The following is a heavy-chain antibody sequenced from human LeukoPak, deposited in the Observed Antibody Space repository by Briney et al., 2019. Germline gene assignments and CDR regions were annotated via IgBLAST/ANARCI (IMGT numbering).Heavy chain of an antibody. D-gene: IGHD5-18*01. Sequence: PSETLSLTCAVYGGSFSGYYWSWIRQPPGKGLEWVGEINHSGSTNYNPSLKSRVTISVDTSKNQFSLKLSSVTAAATAVYYCARKGGYSYGRGGDYYYYMDVWGKGTTVTVSS. J-gene: IGHJ6*03. CDR3: ARKGGYSYGRGGDYYYYMDV. V-gene: IGHV4-34*01. CDR1: GGSFSGYY. CDR2: INHSGST.